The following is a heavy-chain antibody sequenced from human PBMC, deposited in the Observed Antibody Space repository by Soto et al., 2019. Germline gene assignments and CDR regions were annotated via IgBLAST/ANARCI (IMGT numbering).Heavy chain of an antibody. V-gene: IGHV1-46*01. D-gene: IGHD1-1*01. CDR3: ARASVSKGTPRTYFDY. CDR1: GYTFISYY. J-gene: IGHJ4*02. CDR2: INPSGGST. Sequence: QVQLVQSGAEVKKPGASVKVSCKASGYTFISYYMHWVRQAPGQGLEWMGIINPSGGSTSYAQKFQGRVTMTRDTSTSTVYMELSSLRSEDTAVYYCARASVSKGTPRTYFDYWGQGTLVTVSS.